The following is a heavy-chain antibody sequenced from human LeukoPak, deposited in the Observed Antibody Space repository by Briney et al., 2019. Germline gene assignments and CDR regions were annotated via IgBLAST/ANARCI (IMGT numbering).Heavy chain of an antibody. Sequence: PGGSLRPSCAASGFTFSSYAMSWVRQAPGKGLEWVSSIGSSGGTTYYADSVKGRFTISRDNSKNTLYLQMNSLRAEDTAVYFCASLAAAAGTGNWGQGILVTVSS. D-gene: IGHD6-13*01. CDR2: IGSSGGTT. CDR3: ASLAAAAGTGN. J-gene: IGHJ4*02. CDR1: GFTFSSYA. V-gene: IGHV3-23*01.